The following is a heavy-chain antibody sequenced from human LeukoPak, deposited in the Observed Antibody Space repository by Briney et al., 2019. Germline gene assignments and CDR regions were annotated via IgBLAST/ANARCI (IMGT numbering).Heavy chain of an antibody. CDR1: GFTFSSYG. D-gene: IGHD4-17*01. Sequence: GGSLRLSCAASGFTFSSYGMHWVRQAPGKGLEWVAVIWYDESKRYYADSVKGRFTISRDNAKNALYLQMNSLRAEDTAVYYCARVTLDYGDYELGYWGQGTLVTVSS. CDR2: IWYDESKR. J-gene: IGHJ4*02. CDR3: ARVTLDYGDYELGY. V-gene: IGHV3-33*01.